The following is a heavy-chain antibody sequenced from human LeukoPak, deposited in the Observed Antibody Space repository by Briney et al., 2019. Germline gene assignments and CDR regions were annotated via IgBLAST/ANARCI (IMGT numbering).Heavy chain of an antibody. CDR2: IIPILGIA. Sequence: SAKVSCKASGGTFSSYAISWVRQALGQGLEWMGRIIPILGIANYAQKFQGRVTITADKSTSTAYMELSSLRSEDTAVYYCASPPVAAPHHDAFDIWGQGTMVTVSS. CDR1: GGTFSSYA. V-gene: IGHV1-69*04. D-gene: IGHD2-15*01. CDR3: ASPPVAAPHHDAFDI. J-gene: IGHJ3*02.